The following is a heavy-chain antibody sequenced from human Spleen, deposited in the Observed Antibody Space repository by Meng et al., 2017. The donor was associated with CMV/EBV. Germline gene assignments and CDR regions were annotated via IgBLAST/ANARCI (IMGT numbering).Heavy chain of an antibody. CDR3: ATGGCSSSSSCYLLSFWFFDL. J-gene: IGHJ2*01. Sequence: AWMTWVRQAPGKGLEWVGRIQSRTDGGTTDYASPVKGRFIISRDDSKNTLHLEMNNLKTEDTAVYYCATGGCSSSSSCYLLSFWFFDLWGRGTLVPSPQ. V-gene: IGHV3-15*01. CDR1: AW. D-gene: IGHD2-15*01. CDR2: IQSRTDGGTT.